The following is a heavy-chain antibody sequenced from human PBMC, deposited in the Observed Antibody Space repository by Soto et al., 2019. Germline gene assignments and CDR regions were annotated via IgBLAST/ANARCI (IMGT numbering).Heavy chain of an antibody. D-gene: IGHD4-17*01. J-gene: IGHJ3*02. V-gene: IGHV3-30*18. CDR1: GLTFSRYG. CDR3: AKDLSDYGHPSDAFDS. CDR2: ISYDGSNK. Sequence: PGGYLRLSWAASGLTFSRYGMHWVRQAPGKGLEWVAVISYDGSNKYYADSVKGRFTISRDNSKNTLYLQMNSLRAEDTAVYYCAKDLSDYGHPSDAFDSRGPGPMVTL.